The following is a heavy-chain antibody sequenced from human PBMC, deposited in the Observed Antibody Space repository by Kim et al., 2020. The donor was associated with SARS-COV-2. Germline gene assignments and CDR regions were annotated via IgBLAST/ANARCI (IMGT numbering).Heavy chain of an antibody. Sequence: PSLKSRVTISVDTSKNQFSLKLSSVTAADTAVYYCASGYYYDSSGIVDYWGQGTLVTVSS. V-gene: IGHV4-39*01. J-gene: IGHJ4*02. D-gene: IGHD3-22*01. CDR3: ASGYYYDSSGIVDY.